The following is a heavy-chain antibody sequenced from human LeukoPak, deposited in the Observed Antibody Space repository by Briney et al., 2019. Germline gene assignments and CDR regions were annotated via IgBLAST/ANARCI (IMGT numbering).Heavy chain of an antibody. CDR1: GFTFNSYA. D-gene: IGHD3-3*01. CDR2: ISYDGSNN. CDR3: VRGEDGFWSGYVEH. J-gene: IGHJ1*01. Sequence: GGSLRLSCAASGFTFNSYALHWVRQAPGKGLEWVAVISYDGSNNYYGESVKGRFTISRDNSKNMVYLQMNSLRPEDTAVYYCVRGEDGFWSGYVEHWGQGTLVTVSS. V-gene: IGHV3-30*04.